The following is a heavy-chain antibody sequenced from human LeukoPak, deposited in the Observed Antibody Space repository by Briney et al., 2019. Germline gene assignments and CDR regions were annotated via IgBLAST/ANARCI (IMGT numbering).Heavy chain of an antibody. J-gene: IGHJ4*02. CDR2: INPDTGTT. D-gene: IGHD3-10*01. V-gene: IGHV1-2*02. Sequence: GASVKVSCKTSGYNLTAYHMHWVRQAPGQGLDWLGWINPDTGTTSLAQKFQGRVTLTRDTAISTVSIEVTRLTSDDTAIYYCARGSGSNSPRYLKGDFWGQGTLLTVSS. CDR1: GYNLTAYH. CDR3: ARGSGSNSPRYLKGDF.